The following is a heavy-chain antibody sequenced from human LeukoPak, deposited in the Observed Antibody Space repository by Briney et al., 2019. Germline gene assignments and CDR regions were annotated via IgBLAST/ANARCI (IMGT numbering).Heavy chain of an antibody. Sequence: PSQTLSLTRAVSGGSISSGGYSWSWIRQPPGKGLEWIGYIYHSGSTYYNPSLKSRVTISVDRSKNQFSLKLSSVTAADTAVYYCARGGDGYNYSPFDYWGQGTLVTVSS. CDR3: ARGGDGYNYSPFDY. CDR1: GGSISSGGYS. CDR2: IYHSGST. D-gene: IGHD5-24*01. J-gene: IGHJ4*02. V-gene: IGHV4-30-2*01.